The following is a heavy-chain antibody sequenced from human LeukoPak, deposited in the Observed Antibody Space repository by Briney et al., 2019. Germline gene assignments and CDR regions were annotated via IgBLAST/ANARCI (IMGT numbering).Heavy chain of an antibody. CDR1: GGSFSGHY. D-gene: IGHD4-17*01. V-gene: IGHV4-34*01. J-gene: IGHJ4*02. CDR2: INHSGST. CDR3: ARASYGDPYYFDY. Sequence: SETLSLTCAVYGGSFSGHYWSWIRQPPGKGLEWIGEINHSGSTNYNPSLKSRVTISVDTSKNQFSLKLSSVTAADTAVYYCARASYGDPYYFDYWGQGTLVTVSS.